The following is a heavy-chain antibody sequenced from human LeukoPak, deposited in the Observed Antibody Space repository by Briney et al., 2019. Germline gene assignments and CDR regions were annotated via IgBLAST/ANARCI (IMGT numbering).Heavy chain of an antibody. CDR1: GGSISSYY. D-gene: IGHD3-10*01. CDR2: IYYSGST. J-gene: IGHJ4*02. CDR3: ARVGSATPLWFGATFDY. V-gene: IGHV4-59*01. Sequence: SETLSLTCTVSGGSISSYYWSWIRQPPGKGMEWIGYIYYSGSTNYNPSLKSRVTISVDTSKNQFSLKLSSVTAADTAVYYCARVGSATPLWFGATFDYWGQGTLVIVSS.